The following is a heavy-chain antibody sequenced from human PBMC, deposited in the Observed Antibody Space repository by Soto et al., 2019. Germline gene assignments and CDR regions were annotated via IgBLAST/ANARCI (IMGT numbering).Heavy chain of an antibody. V-gene: IGHV3-23*01. CDR3: TRGPGYYDSSGYRF. CDR2: ISGSGGST. D-gene: IGHD3-22*01. CDR1: GFTFNNYA. J-gene: IGHJ4*02. Sequence: PGGSLRLSCAASGFTFNNYAMTCVRQAPGKGLEWVSTISGSGGSTYYADSVKGRFTISRANSKNTLYLQMNSLRAEDTAVYYCTRGPGYYDSSGYRFWGQGTLVTVSS.